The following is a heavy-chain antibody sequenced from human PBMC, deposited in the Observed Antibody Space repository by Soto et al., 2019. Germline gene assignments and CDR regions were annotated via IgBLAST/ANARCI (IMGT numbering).Heavy chain of an antibody. CDR2: IYYSGST. D-gene: IGHD3-10*01. CDR1: GGSVSSGSYY. V-gene: IGHV4-61*01. CDR3: ARDGTMVRAVSY. Sequence: QVQLQESGPGLVKPSETLSLTCTVSGGSVSSGSYYWSWIRQPPGKGLEWIGYIYYSGSTNYNPSLKRRVTISVDTSKNQFSLKLSSVTAADTAVYYCARDGTMVRAVSYWGQGTLVTVSS. J-gene: IGHJ4*02.